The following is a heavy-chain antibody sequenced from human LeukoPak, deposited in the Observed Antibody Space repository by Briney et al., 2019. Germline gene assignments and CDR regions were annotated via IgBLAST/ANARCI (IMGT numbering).Heavy chain of an antibody. V-gene: IGHV3-11*05. J-gene: IGHJ3*01. D-gene: IGHD3-9*01. CDR1: GFTFSDYY. CDR3: ARVVYDILTADAFDF. CDR2: ISSSSSYT. Sequence: GGSETLFCAASGFTFSDYYMSWIRQAPGKGLEWVSYISSSSSYTNYADSVKGRFTISRDNAKNSLYLQMNSLRAEDTAVYYCARVVYDILTADAFDFCEEGTMVTVSS.